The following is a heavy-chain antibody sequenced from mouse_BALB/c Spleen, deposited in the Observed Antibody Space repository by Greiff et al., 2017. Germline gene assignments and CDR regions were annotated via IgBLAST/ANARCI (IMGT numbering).Heavy chain of an antibody. CDR2: ISSGSSTI. CDR3: ARGDYRYDYFDY. V-gene: IGHV5-17*02. D-gene: IGHD2-14*01. Sequence: DVQLVESGGGLVQPGGSRKLSCAASGFTFSSFGMHWVRQAPEKGLEWVAYISSGSSTIYYADTVKGRFTISRDNPKNTLFLQMTSLRSEDTAMYYCARGDYRYDYFDYWGQGTTLTVSS. J-gene: IGHJ2*01. CDR1: GFTFSSFG.